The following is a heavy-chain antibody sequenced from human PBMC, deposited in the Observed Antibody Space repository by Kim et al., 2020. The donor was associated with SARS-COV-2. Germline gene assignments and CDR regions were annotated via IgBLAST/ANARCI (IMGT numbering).Heavy chain of an antibody. D-gene: IGHD6-13*01. CDR3: ARKLAVADFDY. J-gene: IGHJ4*02. V-gene: IGHV1-18*01. CDR2: ISTYNGNT. CDR1: GYTFTNYG. Sequence: ASVKVSCKASGYTFTNYGLTWVRQASGQGLEWMGWISTYNGNTKYAQKFQGRVTMTTDTSTGTGYMEFRSLRSDDTAFYYCARKLAVADFDYWGQGTVVTVSS.